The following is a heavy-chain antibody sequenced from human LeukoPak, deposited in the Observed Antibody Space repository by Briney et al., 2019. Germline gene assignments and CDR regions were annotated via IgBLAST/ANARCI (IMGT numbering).Heavy chain of an antibody. Sequence: GGSLRLSCAVSGVTLSNYGMAWVRQAPGKGLEWVSAISGSGGSTYYADSVKGRFTISRDNSKNTLYLQMNSLRAEDTAVYYCAKDHYDSSGYYRDDGGQGTLVTVSS. CDR2: ISGSGGST. D-gene: IGHD3-22*01. V-gene: IGHV3-23*01. J-gene: IGHJ4*02. CDR1: GVTLSNYG. CDR3: AKDHYDSSGYYRDD.